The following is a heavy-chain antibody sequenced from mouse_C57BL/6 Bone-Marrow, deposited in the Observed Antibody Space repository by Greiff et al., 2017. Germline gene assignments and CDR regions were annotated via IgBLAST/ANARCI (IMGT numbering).Heavy chain of an antibody. CDR3: ARQGLLRFYYFDY. D-gene: IGHD2-3*01. Sequence: VQLQQPGAELVKPGASVKLSCKASGYTFTSYWMHWVKQRPGQGLEWIGMIHPNSGSTNYNEKFKSKATLTVNKSSSKAYMQLSSLTSEYSAVYYCARQGLLRFYYFDYCGQGTTLTVSS. CDR2: IHPNSGST. V-gene: IGHV1-64*01. CDR1: GYTFTSYW. J-gene: IGHJ2*01.